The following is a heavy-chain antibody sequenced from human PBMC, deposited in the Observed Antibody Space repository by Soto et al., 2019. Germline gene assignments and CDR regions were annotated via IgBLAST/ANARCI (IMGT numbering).Heavy chain of an antibody. CDR2: ISHDGSNK. V-gene: IGHV3-30-3*01. CDR1: GFTFSSYA. CDR3: SREDIVVVVADRFVD. J-gene: IGHJ4*02. D-gene: IGHD2-15*01. Sequence: GGSLRLSCAASGFTFSSYAMHWVRQAPGKGLEWVAVISHDGSNKYYADSVKGRFTISRGNSKNTLYLQMNSLRAEDTAVYYCSREDIVVVVADRFVDSGQGTFLTLSS.